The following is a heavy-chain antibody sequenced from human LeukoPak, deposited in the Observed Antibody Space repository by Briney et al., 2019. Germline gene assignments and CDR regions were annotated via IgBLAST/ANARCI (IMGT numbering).Heavy chain of an antibody. D-gene: IGHD3-10*01. CDR2: VYPDDSET. J-gene: IGHJ4*02. CDR1: GYRFINFW. Sequence: GESLEISCKGSGYRFINFWIGWVRQIPGKGLEWMGTVYPDDSETRYSPSFQGHVTLSTDKSINTAYLQWSSLKTSDTAIYYCARRGRGDSGGLYYFDSWGQGTLVTVSS. CDR3: ARRGRGDSGGLYYFDS. V-gene: IGHV5-51*01.